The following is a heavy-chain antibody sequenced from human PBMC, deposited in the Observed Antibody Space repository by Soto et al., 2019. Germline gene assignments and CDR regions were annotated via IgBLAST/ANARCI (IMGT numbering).Heavy chain of an antibody. CDR2: IYYSGST. Sequence: SETLSLTCTVSGGSISSGACYWSWIRQPPGKCLEWIGYIYYSGSTYYNPSLKSRVTISVDTSKNQFSLKLSPVTAADTAVYYCAREIYSGYVYWYFDLWGRGTLVTVYS. J-gene: IGHJ2*01. D-gene: IGHD5-12*01. V-gene: IGHV4-30-4*01. CDR3: AREIYSGYVYWYFDL. CDR1: GGSISSGACY.